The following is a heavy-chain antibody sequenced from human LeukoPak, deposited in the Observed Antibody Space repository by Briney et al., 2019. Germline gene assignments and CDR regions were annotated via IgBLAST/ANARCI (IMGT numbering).Heavy chain of an antibody. J-gene: IGHJ5*02. CDR2: INHSGST. V-gene: IGHV4-34*01. D-gene: IGHD2-2*01. CDR3: ARGRYCSSTSCPRGWFDP. CDR1: GGSFSGYY. Sequence: SETQSLTCAVYGGSFSGYYWSWIRQPPGKGLEWIGEINHSGSTNYNPSLKSRVTISVDTSKNQFSLKLSSVTAADTAVYYCARGRYCSSTSCPRGWFDPWGQGTLVTVSS.